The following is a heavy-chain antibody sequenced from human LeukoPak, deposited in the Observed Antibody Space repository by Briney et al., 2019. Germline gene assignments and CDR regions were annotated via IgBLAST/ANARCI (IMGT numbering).Heavy chain of an antibody. Sequence: GGSLTLLCAASGFTVSSNYMSWVRQAPGKGLEGVSVIYSGGSTYYTDSVKGRFTISRDNSKNTLYLQMNSLRAEDTAVYYCASRTYYYDSSGYFNDYWGQGTLVTVSS. D-gene: IGHD3-22*01. CDR3: ASRTYYYDSSGYFNDY. CDR1: GFTVSSNY. CDR2: IYSGGST. V-gene: IGHV3-53*01. J-gene: IGHJ4*02.